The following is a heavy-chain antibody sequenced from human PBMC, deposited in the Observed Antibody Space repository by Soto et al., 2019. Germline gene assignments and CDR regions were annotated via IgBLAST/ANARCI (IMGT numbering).Heavy chain of an antibody. J-gene: IGHJ4*02. CDR1: GDTFNFYS. CDR2: VNPIVSMS. D-gene: IGHD3-10*01. CDR3: ASSYGSGYRAFDY. Sequence: QVQLVQSGAEVKRPGSSVKVSCKASGDTFNFYSINWVRQAPGLGLEWMGRVNPIVSMSNYAQKFQGRVTMTADKSTSTASMELSSLRSEGTATYYCASSYGSGYRAFDYWGQGALVTVSS. V-gene: IGHV1-69*02.